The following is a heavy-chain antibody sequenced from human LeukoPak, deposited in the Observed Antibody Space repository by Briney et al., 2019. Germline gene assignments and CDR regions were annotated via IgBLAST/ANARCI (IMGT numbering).Heavy chain of an antibody. CDR3: ARYGVSGWVIDN. V-gene: IGHV4-59*08. CDR2: IYHTGAT. CDR1: GASISSYY. J-gene: IGHJ4*02. Sequence: SETLSLTCTVFGASISSYYWTWIRQSPGQGLEWIGYIYHTGATSYNPSLKSRVTMSIGTSKKQFSLKLTSVTAADTAVYFCARYGVSGWVIDNWGQGTLVTVSS. D-gene: IGHD6-19*01.